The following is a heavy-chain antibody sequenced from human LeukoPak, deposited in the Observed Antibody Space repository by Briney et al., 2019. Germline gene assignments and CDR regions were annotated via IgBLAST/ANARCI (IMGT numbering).Heavy chain of an antibody. CDR1: GGSISSYY. CDR2: IYYSGST. D-gene: IGHD1-20*01. CDR3: ARDGVTGRLDP. J-gene: IGHJ5*02. Sequence: SETLSLTCTVSGGSISSYYWSWIRQPPGKGLEWIGYIYYSGSTNYNPSLKSRVTISVDTSKNQFSLKLSSVTAADTAVYYCARDGVTGRLDPWGQGTLVTASS. V-gene: IGHV4-59*01.